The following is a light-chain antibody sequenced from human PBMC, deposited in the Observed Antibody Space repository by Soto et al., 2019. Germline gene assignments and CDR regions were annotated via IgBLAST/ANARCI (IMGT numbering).Light chain of an antibody. J-gene: IGKJ1*01. Sequence: DIHMTQSPSSLSASVGDTIIITCRASQNVRSYLNWYQQKSGRAPNLLIYESTNLESGVPSSFSGDGCGTDFTLTISSLHPEDFATYYCQQSFFAPPTFGRGNKVEI. CDR1: QNVRSY. CDR3: QQSFFAPPT. V-gene: IGKV1-39*01. CDR2: EST.